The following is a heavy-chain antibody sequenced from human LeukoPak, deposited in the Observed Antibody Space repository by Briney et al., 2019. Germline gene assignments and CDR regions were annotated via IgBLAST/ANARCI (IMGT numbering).Heavy chain of an antibody. V-gene: IGHV4-59*01. D-gene: IGHD3-22*01. Sequence: SETLSLTRAVSGGPIIASYWSWIRQPPGKGLEGIGYTHYSGTGNYNPSLKSPVTISIDTSKNRFSLRLTSVTAADTAVYYCARVRFYDTTGYSTSYYLDYWGQGALVTVSS. CDR1: GGPIIASY. CDR2: THYSGTG. J-gene: IGHJ4*02. CDR3: ARVRFYDTTGYSTSYYLDY.